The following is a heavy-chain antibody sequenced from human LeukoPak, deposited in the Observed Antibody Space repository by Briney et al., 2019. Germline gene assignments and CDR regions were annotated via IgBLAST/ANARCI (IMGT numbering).Heavy chain of an antibody. D-gene: IGHD2-8*02. CDR2: IYGVDGT. J-gene: IGHJ4*02. CDR1: GVTFSSQY. V-gene: IGHV3-53*01. CDR3: ASDLVY. Sequence: GGSLRLSCAASGVTFSSQYMNWVRRAPGKGLEWVSVIYGVDGTSYADSVKGRFTISRDSSRHTVYLQMNGLRAEDTAVYYCASDLVYWGQGTLVTVSS.